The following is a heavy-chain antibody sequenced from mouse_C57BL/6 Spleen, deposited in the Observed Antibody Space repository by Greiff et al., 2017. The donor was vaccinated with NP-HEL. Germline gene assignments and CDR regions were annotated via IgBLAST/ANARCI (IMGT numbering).Heavy chain of an antibody. Sequence: VQLQQSGPGLVKPGASVKISCTASGYSFTDYNMNWVRQSHGKSLEWIGVINTNCGTTSYNQKFKGKATLTVDQSSSTAYMQLNSLTSEDSAVYYCARPDYYGSSLFAYWGQGTLVTVSA. J-gene: IGHJ3*01. CDR2: INTNCGTT. CDR1: GYSFTDYN. V-gene: IGHV1-39*01. D-gene: IGHD1-1*01. CDR3: ARPDYYGSSLFAY.